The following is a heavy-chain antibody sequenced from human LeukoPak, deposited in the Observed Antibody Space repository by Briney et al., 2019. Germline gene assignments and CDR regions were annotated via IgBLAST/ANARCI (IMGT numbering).Heavy chain of an antibody. CDR1: GGTFSSYA. Sequence: ASVKVSCKASGGTFSSYAISWVRQAPGQGLEWMGGIIPIFGTANYAQKFQGRVTITADESTSTAYMELSSLRSEDTAVYYCASHINFLRGGNLLDPDAFDIWGQGTMVTVSS. CDR3: ASHINFLRGGNLLDPDAFDI. V-gene: IGHV1-69*13. CDR2: IIPIFGTA. D-gene: IGHD4-23*01. J-gene: IGHJ3*02.